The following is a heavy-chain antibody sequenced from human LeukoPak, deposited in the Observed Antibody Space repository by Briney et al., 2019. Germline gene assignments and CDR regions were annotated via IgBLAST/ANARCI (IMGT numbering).Heavy chain of an antibody. J-gene: IGHJ4*02. CDR3: ARDETVWGSPIAYYFDY. Sequence: SQTLSLTCTVSGGSISSGSYYWSWIRQPAGKGLEWIGRIYTSGSTNYNPSLKSRVTMSVDTSKNQFSLKLSSVTAADTAVYYCARDETVWGSPIAYYFDYWGQGTLVTVSS. D-gene: IGHD3-16*01. CDR1: GGSISSGSYY. CDR2: IYTSGST. V-gene: IGHV4-61*02.